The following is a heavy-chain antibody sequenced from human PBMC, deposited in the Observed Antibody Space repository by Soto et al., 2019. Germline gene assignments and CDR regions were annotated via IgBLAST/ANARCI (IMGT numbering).Heavy chain of an antibody. Sequence: LRLSCAGPGFTFGDSYMSWIRQAPGKGLEWLSYISPGSRYPAYADSVKGRFTISRDNAKRSLYLQMMSLTAEDTAIYYCVRGGGGGLFDPWGQGTMVTVSS. J-gene: IGHJ5*02. D-gene: IGHD2-15*01. CDR3: VRGGGGGLFDP. CDR1: GFTFGDSY. V-gene: IGHV3-11*06. CDR2: ISPGSRYP.